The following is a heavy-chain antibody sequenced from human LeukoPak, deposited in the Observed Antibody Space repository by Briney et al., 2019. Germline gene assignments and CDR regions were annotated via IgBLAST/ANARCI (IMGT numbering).Heavy chain of an antibody. Sequence: ASVKVPCKASGYAFTSYAMHWVRQAPGQRLEWMGWINAGNGNTKYSQKFQGRVTITRDTSASTAYMELSSLRSEDTAVYYCAGDGPYCSSTSCYTEGYYYYGMDVWGQGTTVTVSS. J-gene: IGHJ6*02. CDR3: AGDGPYCSSTSCYTEGYYYYGMDV. D-gene: IGHD2-2*02. V-gene: IGHV1-3*01. CDR1: GYAFTSYA. CDR2: INAGNGNT.